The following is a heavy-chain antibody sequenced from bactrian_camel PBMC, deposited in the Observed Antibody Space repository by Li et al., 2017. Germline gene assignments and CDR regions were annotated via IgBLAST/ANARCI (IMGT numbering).Heavy chain of an antibody. CDR2: ILTHGAA. D-gene: IGHD3*01. V-gene: IGHV3S53*01. Sequence: HVQLVESGGGLVQPGGSLRLSCGASGSIYGDACVGWLRQAPGKEREGVATILTHGAAYYADAVKGRFTISRDNAKDTLYLQMNSLKIEDTAVYYCALGSSRQATMTARGKGTQVTVS. CDR1: GSIYGDAC. J-gene: IGHJ4*01.